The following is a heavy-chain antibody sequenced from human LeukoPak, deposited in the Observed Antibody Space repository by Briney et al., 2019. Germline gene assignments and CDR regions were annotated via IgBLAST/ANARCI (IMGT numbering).Heavy chain of an antibody. Sequence: PGGSLRLSCAGSQFTVSINYMSWVRQAPGKGLEWVSYISSSSSTIYYADSVKGRFTISRDNAKNSLYLQMNSLRAEDTAVYYCARDMYKAHCGGDCYSVPTPIDYWGQGTLVTVSS. D-gene: IGHD2-21*02. J-gene: IGHJ4*02. CDR2: ISSSSSTI. V-gene: IGHV3-48*04. CDR1: QFTVSINY. CDR3: ARDMYKAHCGGDCYSVPTPIDY.